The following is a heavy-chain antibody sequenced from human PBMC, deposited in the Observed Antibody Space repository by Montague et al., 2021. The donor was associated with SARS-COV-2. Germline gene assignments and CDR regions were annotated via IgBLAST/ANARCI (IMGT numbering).Heavy chain of an antibody. Sequence: SLRLSCAVSGFTFSHYWMHWVRQAPGKGLVWVSRINTDSSRISYXXSLKGRFTMSRDNAKNTLYLQMDSLRPEDSAMYYCASGSCSGGECYPPDSWGQGTLVTVSS. CDR1: GFTFSHYW. J-gene: IGHJ4*02. D-gene: IGHD2-21*01. CDR2: INTDSSRI. CDR3: ASGSCSGGECYPPDS. V-gene: IGHV3-74*03.